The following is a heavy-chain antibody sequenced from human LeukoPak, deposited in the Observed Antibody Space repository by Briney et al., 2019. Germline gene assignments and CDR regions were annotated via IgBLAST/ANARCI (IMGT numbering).Heavy chain of an antibody. CDR3: ARRLAAAGALDC. CDR1: VGSISSYY. CDR2: INHSGST. Sequence: SETLSLTCTVSVGSISSYYWSWIRQTPGKGLEWIGEINHSGSTNYNPSLKSRVTISVDTSKNQFSLKLSSVTAADTAVSYCARRLAAAGALDCWGQGTLVTVSS. D-gene: IGHD6-13*01. J-gene: IGHJ4*02. V-gene: IGHV4-34*01.